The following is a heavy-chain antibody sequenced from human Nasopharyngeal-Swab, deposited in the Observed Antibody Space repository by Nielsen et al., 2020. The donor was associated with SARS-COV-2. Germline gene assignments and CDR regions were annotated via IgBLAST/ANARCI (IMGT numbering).Heavy chain of an antibody. CDR1: GESLSDYH. Sequence: SETLSLTCAVSGESLSDYHWSWIRQPPGKGLEWIGEMKPSGRTNYNPSLKSRVAISIDTSKNQFFLNLRSVTAADTAVFYCAGHPADFDYWGQGTLVTVSS. CDR2: MKPSGRT. V-gene: IGHV4-34*01. CDR3: AGHPADFDY. J-gene: IGHJ4*02.